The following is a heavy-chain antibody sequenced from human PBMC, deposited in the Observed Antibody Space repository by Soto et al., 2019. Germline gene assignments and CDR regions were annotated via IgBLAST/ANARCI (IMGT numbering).Heavy chain of an antibody. D-gene: IGHD3-3*01. V-gene: IGHV3-23*01. J-gene: IGHJ4*02. CDR2: ISGSGGST. Sequence: GGSLRLSCAASGFTFSSYSMSWVRQAPGKGLEWVSGISGSGGSTYYADSVKGRFTISRDNSRNTLHMQMNSLRAEDTAVYYCAKDPARILEWLLPFDYWGQGTLVTVSS. CDR3: AKDPARILEWLLPFDY. CDR1: GFTFSSYS.